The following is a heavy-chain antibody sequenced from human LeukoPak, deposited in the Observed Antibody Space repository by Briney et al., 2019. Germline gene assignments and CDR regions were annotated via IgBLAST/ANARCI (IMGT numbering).Heavy chain of an antibody. D-gene: IGHD3-3*01. V-gene: IGHV3-15*01. Sequence: PGGSLRLSCAASGFTFSNAWMSWVRQAPGKGLEWVGRIKSKTDGGITDYAAPVKGRFTISRDDSKNTLYLQMNSLKTEDTAVYYCTTTDSTPYFTIFGVVDHPNYWGQGTLVTVSS. CDR1: GFTFSNAW. J-gene: IGHJ4*02. CDR2: IKSKTDGGIT. CDR3: TTTDSTPYFTIFGVVDHPNY.